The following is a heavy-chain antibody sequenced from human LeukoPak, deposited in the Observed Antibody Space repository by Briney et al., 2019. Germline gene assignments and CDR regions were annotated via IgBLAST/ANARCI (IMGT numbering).Heavy chain of an antibody. CDR2: IIPILGIA. CDR3: ASDTAMVGGTFDY. D-gene: IGHD5-18*01. Sequence: SVKVSCKASGGTFSSYAISWVRQPPGQGLEWMGRIIPILGIANYAQKFQGRVTITADKSTSTAYMELSSLRSEDTAVYYCASDTAMVGGTFDYWGQGTLVTVSS. J-gene: IGHJ4*02. V-gene: IGHV1-69*04. CDR1: GGTFSSYA.